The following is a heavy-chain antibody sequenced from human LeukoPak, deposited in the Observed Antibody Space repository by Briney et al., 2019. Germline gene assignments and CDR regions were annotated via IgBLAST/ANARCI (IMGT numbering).Heavy chain of an antibody. J-gene: IGHJ4*02. CDR1: GFTFSSYS. Sequence: GGSLRLSCAASGFTFSSYSMNWVRQAPGKGLEWVSHIYSGSSTISYADSVQGRFTISRDNVKNSLYLQMNSLRDEDTAVYYCARDQDYAFDYWGQGTLVTVSS. V-gene: IGHV3-48*02. CDR3: ARDQDYAFDY. D-gene: IGHD4-17*01. CDR2: IYSGSSTI.